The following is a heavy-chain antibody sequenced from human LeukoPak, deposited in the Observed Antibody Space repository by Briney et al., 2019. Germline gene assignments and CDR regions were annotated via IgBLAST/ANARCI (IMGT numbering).Heavy chain of an antibody. V-gene: IGHV4-59*01. Sequence: SETLSLTCTVSGGSISSYYWSWIRQPPGKGLEWIGYIYYSGSTNYNPSLKSRVTISVDTSKNQFSLKLSSVTAADTAVYYCARGVRDSHDYANGYWGQGTLVTVSS. CDR3: ARGVRDSHDYANGY. CDR2: IYYSGST. CDR1: GGSISSYY. J-gene: IGHJ4*02. D-gene: IGHD4-17*01.